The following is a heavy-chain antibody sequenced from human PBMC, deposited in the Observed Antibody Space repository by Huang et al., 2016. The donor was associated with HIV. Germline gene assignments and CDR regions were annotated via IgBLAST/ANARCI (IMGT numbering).Heavy chain of an antibody. CDR3: VRGPEDSWYGSHYYAMDV. CDR2: IYSSGKT. J-gene: IGHJ6*02. CDR1: GFTSKDNH. Sequence: HLVESGGDWIHPGGSLRLSCEASGFTSKDNHLSWVRQAPGKVLEGVEVIYSSGKTYDEDSVGGRFTISRDTSKNIVFLQLNRRRAGDTGVYYCVRGPEDSWYGSHYYAMDVWGQGTTVTVAS. V-gene: IGHV3-53*01. D-gene: IGHD6-13*01.